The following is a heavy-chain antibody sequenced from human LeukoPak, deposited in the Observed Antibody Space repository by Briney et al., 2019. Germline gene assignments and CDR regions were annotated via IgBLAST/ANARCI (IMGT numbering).Heavy chain of an antibody. CDR2: ISSSGSQT. D-gene: IGHD1-26*01. J-gene: IGHJ4*02. V-gene: IGHV3-11*03. Sequence: KAGGSLRLSCVASGFSFSDYYRSWVRQDPGKGLEWVSYISSSGSQTNYADSVTGRFTISRNNAKKSLHLQMNSLRAEDTAVYHCARHPDGSLSLDYWGQGTLVTVSS. CDR1: GFSFSDYY. CDR3: ARHPDGSLSLDY.